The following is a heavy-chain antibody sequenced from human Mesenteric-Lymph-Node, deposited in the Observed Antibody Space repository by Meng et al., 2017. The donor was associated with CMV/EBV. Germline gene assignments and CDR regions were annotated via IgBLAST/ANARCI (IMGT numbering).Heavy chain of an antibody. CDR1: GGSVSSDNYY. Sequence: SGGSVSSDNYYWSWIRQPPGKRLEWIGYIYYSGSTNYNPSLKSRVTISVDTSKNQFSLKLTSVTAADTAVYYCARDFGVATTSGRFDPWGQGTPVTVSS. J-gene: IGHJ5*02. CDR2: IYYSGST. V-gene: IGHV4-61*01. D-gene: IGHD3-3*01. CDR3: ARDFGVATTSGRFDP.